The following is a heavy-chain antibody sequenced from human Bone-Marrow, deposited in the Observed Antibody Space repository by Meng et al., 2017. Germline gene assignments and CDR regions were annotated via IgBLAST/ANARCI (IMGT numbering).Heavy chain of an antibody. V-gene: IGHV3-66*02. J-gene: IGHJ6*02. Sequence: GESLKISCAASGFTVSSNYMSWVRQAPGKGLEWVSVIYSGGSTYYADSVKGRFTISRDNSKNTLYLQMNSLRAEDTAVYYCARGGSSGWYPDNYCYYGMDVWGQGTTVTVSS. CDR3: ARGGSSGWYPDNYCYYGMDV. CDR1: GFTVSSNY. CDR2: IYSGGST. D-gene: IGHD6-19*01.